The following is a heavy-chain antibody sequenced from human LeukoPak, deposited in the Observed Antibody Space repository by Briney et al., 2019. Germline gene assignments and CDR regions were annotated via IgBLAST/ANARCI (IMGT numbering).Heavy chain of an antibody. CDR3: ARDSDRYSGSSFDY. V-gene: IGHV1-2*06. CDR2: INPNSGGT. Sequence: GASVKVSCKASGYTFTGYYMHWVRQAPGQGLEWMGRINPNSGGTNYAQKFQGRVTMTRDTSISTAYMELSRLRSEDTAVYYCARDSDRYSGSSFDYWGQGTRVTVSS. D-gene: IGHD1-26*01. CDR1: GYTFTGYY. J-gene: IGHJ4*02.